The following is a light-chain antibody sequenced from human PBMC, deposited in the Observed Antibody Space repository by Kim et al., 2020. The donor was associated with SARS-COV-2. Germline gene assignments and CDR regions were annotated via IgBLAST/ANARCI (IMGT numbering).Light chain of an antibody. J-gene: IGKJ2*01. CDR3: QKYNSGPYT. Sequence: YASVGDRVTITCRASQGIDNYLAWYQQKSGKVPKLLIYGASTLQPGVPSRFSGSASGTDFTLTISSLQPEDVATYYCQKYNSGPYTFGQGTKLEI. V-gene: IGKV1-27*01. CDR1: QGIDNY. CDR2: GAS.